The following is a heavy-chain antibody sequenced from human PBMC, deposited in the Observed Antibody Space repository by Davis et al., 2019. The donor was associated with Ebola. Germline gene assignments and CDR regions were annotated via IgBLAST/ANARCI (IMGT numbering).Heavy chain of an antibody. CDR3: ARDKSPFGELLWEWNY. V-gene: IGHV1-2*02. CDR2: INPNSGGT. J-gene: IGHJ4*02. CDR1: GYTFTSYY. Sequence: ASVKVSCKASGYTFTSYYMHWVRQAPGQGLEWMGWINPNSGGTNYAQKFQGRVTMTRDTSISTAYMELSRLRSDDTAVYYCARDKSPFGELLWEWNYWGQGTLVTVSS. D-gene: IGHD3-10*01.